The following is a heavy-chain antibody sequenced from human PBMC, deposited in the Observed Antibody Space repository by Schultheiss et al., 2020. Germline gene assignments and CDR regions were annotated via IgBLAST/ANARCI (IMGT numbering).Heavy chain of an antibody. Sequence: SETLSLTCTVSGGSISSGGYYWSWSRQDPGKGLELIGYIYYSGSTYYNPSLKSRVTISVDTSKNQFSLKLSSVTAADTAVYYCARRRYCSSTSCPGTWFGPWGQGTLVTVSS. CDR1: GGSISSGGYY. CDR2: IYYSGST. V-gene: IGHV4-31*03. CDR3: ARRRYCSSTSCPGTWFGP. J-gene: IGHJ5*02. D-gene: IGHD2-2*01.